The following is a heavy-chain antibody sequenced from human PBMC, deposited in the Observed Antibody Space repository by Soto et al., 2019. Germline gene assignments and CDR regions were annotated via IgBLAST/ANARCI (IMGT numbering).Heavy chain of an antibody. CDR1: GFTVSNNY. CDR3: GPTRGGGGY. D-gene: IGHD3-10*01. V-gene: IGHV3-53*01. Sequence: EVQLVESGGGLIQPGGSLRLSCAVSGFTVSNNYMSWVRQAPGKGLEGVSVIYSGGYTAYGDSVKGRFTISRDNSKNTLYLKINTLGADDPAVYYGGPTRGGGGYWGQGTLVTVSS. CDR2: IYSGGYT. J-gene: IGHJ4*02.